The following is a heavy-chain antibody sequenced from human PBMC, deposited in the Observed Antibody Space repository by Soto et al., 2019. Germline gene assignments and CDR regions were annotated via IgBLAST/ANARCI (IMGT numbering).Heavy chain of an antibody. Sequence: GASLKISCKGSGYSFTSYWFGWVRQMPGKGLEWMGIIYPGDSDTRYSPSFQGQVTISADKSISTAYLQWSSLKASDTAMYYCARARYCSGGSCYSYYYYYYGMDVWGQGTTVTVSS. J-gene: IGHJ6*02. V-gene: IGHV5-51*01. CDR3: ARARYCSGGSCYSYYYYYYGMDV. CDR1: GYSFTSYW. CDR2: IYPGDSDT. D-gene: IGHD2-15*01.